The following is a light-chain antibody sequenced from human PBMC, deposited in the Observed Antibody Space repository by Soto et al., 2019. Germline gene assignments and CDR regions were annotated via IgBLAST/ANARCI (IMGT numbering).Light chain of an antibody. Sequence: EIVMTQSPATLSVSPGERATLSCRASQSVKNNLAWYQQKPGQAPRLLIYDASIRATGIPARFSGSGSGTEFTLTISSLQSEDFAVYYCQQYNDWPPWTFAQGTQVEIK. CDR1: QSVKNN. CDR2: DAS. V-gene: IGKV3-15*01. CDR3: QQYNDWPPWT. J-gene: IGKJ1*01.